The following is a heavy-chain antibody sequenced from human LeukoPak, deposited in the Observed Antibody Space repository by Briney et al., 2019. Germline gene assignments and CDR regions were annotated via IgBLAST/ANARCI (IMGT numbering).Heavy chain of an antibody. CDR3: AKDHSVAEAGYFLH. V-gene: IGHV3-23*01. J-gene: IGHJ1*01. D-gene: IGHD6-13*01. CDR2: INSAGNT. CDR1: GFTLSSYS. Sequence: GGSLRLSCAASGFTLSSYSMTWVRQAPGKGLDWVSTINSAGNTYYTDSVKGRLTISRDNSKNTPYLQMNSLRAEDTAVYYCAKDHSVAEAGYFLHWGQGALVTVSS.